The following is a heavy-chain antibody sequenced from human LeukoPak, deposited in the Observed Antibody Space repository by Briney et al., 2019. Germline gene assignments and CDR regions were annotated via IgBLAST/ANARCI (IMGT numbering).Heavy chain of an antibody. CDR2: ISYSGST. D-gene: IGHD1-1*01. CDR1: GGSISSYY. Sequence: SETLSLTCTVSGGSISSYYWSWIRQPPGKGLEWIGYISYSGSTNFNPSLKSRVTISVDTSKNQFSLKPSSVTAAGTAVYYCAREGTAGTNLNWFDPWGQGTLVTVSS. V-gene: IGHV4-59*01. J-gene: IGHJ5*02. CDR3: AREGTAGTNLNWFDP.